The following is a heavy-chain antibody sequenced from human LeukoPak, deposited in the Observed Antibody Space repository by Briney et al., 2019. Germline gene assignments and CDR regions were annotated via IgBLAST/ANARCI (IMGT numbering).Heavy chain of an antibody. CDR3: ARGGVNAFDI. V-gene: IGHV3-21*01. D-gene: IGHD1-26*01. J-gene: IGHJ3*02. Sequence: PGGSLRLSCAASGFTFSSYEMNWVRQAPGKGLEWVSSISSSSSYIYYADSVKGRFTISRDNAKNSLYLQMNSLRAEDTAVYYCARGGVNAFDIWGQGTMVTVSS. CDR2: ISSSSSYI. CDR1: GFTFSSYE.